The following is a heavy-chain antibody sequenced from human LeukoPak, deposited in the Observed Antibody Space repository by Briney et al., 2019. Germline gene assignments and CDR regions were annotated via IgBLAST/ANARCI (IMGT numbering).Heavy chain of an antibody. CDR3: ARTYGDYSSYYYYYYMDV. J-gene: IGHJ6*03. Sequence: TLSLTCAVYGGSFSGYYWSWIRQPPGKALEWLARIDWDDDKYYSTSLKTRLTISKDTSKNQVVLTMTNMDPVDTATYYCARTYGDYSSYYYYYYMDVWGKGTTVTISS. D-gene: IGHD4-17*01. CDR2: IDWDDDK. CDR1: GGSFSGYY. V-gene: IGHV2-70*11.